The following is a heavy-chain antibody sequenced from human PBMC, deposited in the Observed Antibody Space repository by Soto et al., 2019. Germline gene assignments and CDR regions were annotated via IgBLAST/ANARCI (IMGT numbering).Heavy chain of an antibody. D-gene: IGHD3-3*01. V-gene: IGHV1-8*01. CDR2: MNPNSGNT. J-gene: IGHJ6*03. Sequence: ASVKVSCKASGYTFTSYDINWVRQATGQGLEWMGWMNPNSGNTGYAQKFQGRVTMTRNTSISTAYMELSSLRSEDTAVYYCATSSPGITIFGVVIMDYYYYYMDVWGKGTTVTVSS. CDR1: GYTFTSYD. CDR3: ATSSPGITIFGVVIMDYYYYYMDV.